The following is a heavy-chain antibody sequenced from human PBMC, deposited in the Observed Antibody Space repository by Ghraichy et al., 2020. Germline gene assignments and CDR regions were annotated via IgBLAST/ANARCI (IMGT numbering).Heavy chain of an antibody. V-gene: IGHV3-21*01. Sequence: GGSLRVSCAASGFTFSSYSMNWVRQAPGKGLEWVSSISSSSSYIYYADSVKGRFTISRDNAKNSLYLQMNSLRAEDTAVYYCARSASIVVVPAAIDLNYYYYGMDVWGQGTTVTVSS. CDR1: GFTFSSYS. J-gene: IGHJ6*02. CDR2: ISSSSSYI. D-gene: IGHD2-2*02. CDR3: ARSASIVVVPAAIDLNYYYYGMDV.